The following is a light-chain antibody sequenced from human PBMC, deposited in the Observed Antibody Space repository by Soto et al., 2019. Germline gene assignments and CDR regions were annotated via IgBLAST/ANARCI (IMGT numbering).Light chain of an antibody. J-gene: IGLJ3*02. CDR2: EVT. V-gene: IGLV2-14*01. CDR3: GSYTTSTTWV. Sequence: QSALTQPASVSGSPGQSITISCTGTSGDVGSYNYVSWYQLRPGKAPKVMIYEVTNRPSGVSDRFSGSKSGNTASLTISGLQDEDEADYYCGSYTTSTTWVFGGGTKVTVL. CDR1: SGDVGSYNY.